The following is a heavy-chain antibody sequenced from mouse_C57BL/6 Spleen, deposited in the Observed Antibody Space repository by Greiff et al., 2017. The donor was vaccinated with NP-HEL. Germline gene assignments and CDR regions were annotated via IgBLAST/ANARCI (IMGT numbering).Heavy chain of an antibody. CDR3: TSAYYYGSRGAMDY. D-gene: IGHD1-1*01. V-gene: IGHV6-6*01. J-gene: IGHJ4*01. CDR2: IRNKANNHAT. Sequence: EVKLMESGGGLVQPGGSMKLSCAASGFTFSDAWMDWVRQSPEKGLEWVAEIRNKANNHATYYAESVKGRFTISRDDSKSSVYLQMNSLRAEDTGIYYCTSAYYYGSRGAMDYWGQGTSVTVSS. CDR1: GFTFSDAW.